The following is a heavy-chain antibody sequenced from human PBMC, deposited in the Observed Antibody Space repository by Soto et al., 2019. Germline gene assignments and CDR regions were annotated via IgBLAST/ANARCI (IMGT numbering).Heavy chain of an antibody. CDR1: CYTFSRYG. D-gene: IGHD2-8*01. CDR2: ISGYNGDT. Sequence: APVKVSCKASCYTFSRYGISWVRRAPGQGLEWMGWISGYNGDTNYAQKFQGRVTMTVDTSTTTAFMELTSLTSDDRAVYYCAKNGQPPYYYYGMDVWGQGTTVTVSS. V-gene: IGHV1-18*01. CDR3: AKNGQPPYYYYGMDV. J-gene: IGHJ6*02.